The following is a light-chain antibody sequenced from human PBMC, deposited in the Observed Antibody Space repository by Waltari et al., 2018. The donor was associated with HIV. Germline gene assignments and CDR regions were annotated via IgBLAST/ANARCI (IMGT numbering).Light chain of an antibody. CDR2: DSF. CDR3: ATWDRGLGAGV. CDR1: STNIGNDF. Sequence: QSVLTQPPSVSAAPGQKVPISCSGSSTNIGNDFVSWYQQIPGAAPKLLIYDSFLLPCGIPYRLTVSRSGTTATLVITGLETGAEAVYYWATWDRGLGAGVFGGGTKLTVL. J-gene: IGLJ3*02. V-gene: IGLV1-51*01.